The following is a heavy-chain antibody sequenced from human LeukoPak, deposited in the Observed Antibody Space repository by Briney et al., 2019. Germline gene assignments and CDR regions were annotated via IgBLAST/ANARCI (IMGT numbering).Heavy chain of an antibody. V-gene: IGHV1-2*02. Sequence: ASVKVSCKASGYTFTGYYMHWVRQAPGQGLEWMGWINPNSGGTNYAQEFQGRVTMTRDTSISTAYMELSRLRSDDTAVYYCARGPRIAVAGTKRPYYYYYMDVWGKGTTVTISS. CDR1: GYTFTGYY. CDR3: ARGPRIAVAGTKRPYYYYYMDV. D-gene: IGHD6-19*01. J-gene: IGHJ6*03. CDR2: INPNSGGT.